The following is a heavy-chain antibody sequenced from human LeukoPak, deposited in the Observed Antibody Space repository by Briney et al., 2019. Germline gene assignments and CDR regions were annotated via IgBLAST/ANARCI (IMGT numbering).Heavy chain of an antibody. D-gene: IGHD3-22*01. CDR1: GFTFSSYW. CDR2: IKQDGSEK. Sequence: GGSLRLSCAASGFTFSSYWMSWVRQAPGKGLEWVANIKQDGSEKYYVDSMKGRFTISRDNAKNSLYLQMNSLRAEDTAVYYCARGGIPYYYDSSGYYAYWGQGTLVTVSS. J-gene: IGHJ4*02. V-gene: IGHV3-7*01. CDR3: ARGGIPYYYDSSGYYAY.